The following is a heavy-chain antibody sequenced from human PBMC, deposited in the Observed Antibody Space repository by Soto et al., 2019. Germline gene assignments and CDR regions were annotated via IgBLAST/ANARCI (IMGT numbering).Heavy chain of an antibody. CDR2: ISSVGSTR. CDR3: AKEATNINNFHY. Sequence: SLRLSCSASVFTFDNYEMNWFRQAPGKGLEWVSYISSVGSTRNYADSVKGRFTISRDNAKNSLYLQMNSLRAEDTAVYYCAKEATNINNFHYWGQGTLVTVSS. V-gene: IGHV3-48*03. CDR1: VFTFDNYE. J-gene: IGHJ4*02. D-gene: IGHD1-26*01.